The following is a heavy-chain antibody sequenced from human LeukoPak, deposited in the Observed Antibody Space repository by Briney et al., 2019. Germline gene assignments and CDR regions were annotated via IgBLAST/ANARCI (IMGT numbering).Heavy chain of an antibody. CDR2: IYSSGST. CDR3: ARDGDY. CDR1: GDSISSGYYY. V-gene: IGHV4-61*02. J-gene: IGHJ4*02. Sequence: SETLSLTCTVSGDSISSGYYYWSWIRLPAGKGLEWIGRIYSSGSTNYNPSLKGRVTISVDTSKNQFSLKLSSVTAADTAVYYCARDGDYWGQGTLVTVSS.